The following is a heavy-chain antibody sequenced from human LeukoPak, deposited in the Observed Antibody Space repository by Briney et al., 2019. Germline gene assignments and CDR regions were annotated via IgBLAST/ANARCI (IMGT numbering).Heavy chain of an antibody. D-gene: IGHD5-12*01. CDR1: GGSIRSYY. CDR3: ARASGSNWFDP. Sequence: PSETLSLTCTVSGGSIRSYYWSWIRQPPGKGLEWIGHMYYSGSTTYNPSLKSRVSISVDTSKNQVSLRLGSVTAADTAVYYCARASGSNWFDPWGQGTLVTVSS. V-gene: IGHV4-59*12. J-gene: IGHJ5*02. CDR2: MYYSGST.